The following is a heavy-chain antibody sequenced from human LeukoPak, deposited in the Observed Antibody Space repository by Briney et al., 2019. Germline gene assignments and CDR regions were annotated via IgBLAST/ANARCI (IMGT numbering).Heavy chain of an antibody. CDR1: GFTFSNYG. J-gene: IGHJ4*02. D-gene: IGHD1-26*01. CDR3: AKEYTEGRYSGSYYGDRRYYFDY. CDR2: ITGSGGST. V-gene: IGHV3-23*01. Sequence: PGGSLRLSCAASGFTFSNYGLSWVRQAPGKGLEWVSGITGSGGSTYYADSVKGRFTISRDNSKNTLYLQMNSLRAEDTAVYYCAKEYTEGRYSGSYYGDRRYYFDYWGQGTLVTVSS.